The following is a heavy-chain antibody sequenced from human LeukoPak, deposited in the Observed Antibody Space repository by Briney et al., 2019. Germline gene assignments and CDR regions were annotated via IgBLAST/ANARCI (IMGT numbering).Heavy chain of an antibody. V-gene: IGHV3-30*04. CDR2: ISYDGSNK. D-gene: IGHD3-10*01. J-gene: IGHJ4*02. Sequence: PGGSLRLSWAASGFTFSSYAMHWVRQAPGKGLEWVAVISYDGSNKYYADSAKGRFTISRDNSKNTLYLQMNSLRAEDTAVYYCAREDGRTVRGVISYWGQGTLVTVSS. CDR3: AREDGRTVRGVISY. CDR1: GFTFSSYA.